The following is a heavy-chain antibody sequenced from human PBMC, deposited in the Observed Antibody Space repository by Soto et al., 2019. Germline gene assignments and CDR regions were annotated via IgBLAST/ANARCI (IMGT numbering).Heavy chain of an antibody. CDR3: AKDGGQTTGDFYYYYGMDV. V-gene: IGHV3-30*18. Sequence: GGSLRLSCAASGVTFSSYGMHWVRQAPGKGLEWVAVISYDGSNKYYADSVKGRFTISRDNSKNTLYLQMNSLRAEDTAVYYCAKDGGQTTGDFYYYYGMDVWGQGTTVTVSS. CDR1: GVTFSSYG. CDR2: ISYDGSNK. J-gene: IGHJ6*02. D-gene: IGHD4-17*01.